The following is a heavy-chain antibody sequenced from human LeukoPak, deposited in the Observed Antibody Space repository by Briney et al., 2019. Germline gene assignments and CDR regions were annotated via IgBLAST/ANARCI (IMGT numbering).Heavy chain of an antibody. J-gene: IGHJ5*02. D-gene: IGHD3-10*01. CDR1: GFTFDDYA. V-gene: IGHV3-9*01. Sequence: PGRSLRLSCAASGFTFDDYAMHWVRQAPGKGLEWVSGISWNSGNIGYADSVKGRFTISRDNAKHSLYLQMNSLRAEDTALYYCATGETWFVELSSSTWGQGTLVTVSS. CDR2: ISWNSGNI. CDR3: ATGETWFVELSSST.